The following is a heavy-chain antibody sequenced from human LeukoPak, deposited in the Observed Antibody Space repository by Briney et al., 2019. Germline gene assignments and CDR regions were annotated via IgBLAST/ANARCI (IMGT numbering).Heavy chain of an antibody. J-gene: IGHJ4*02. CDR3: ARNVPATAGQPLDY. D-gene: IGHD2-2*01. CDR2: ISSSSSTI. Sequence: GGSLRLSCAASGFTFSSYSMNWVRRAPGKGLGWVSYISSSSSTIYYADSVKGRFTISRDNAKNSLYLQMNSLRDEDTAVYYCARNVPATAGQPLDYWGQGTLVTVSS. CDR1: GFTFSSYS. V-gene: IGHV3-48*02.